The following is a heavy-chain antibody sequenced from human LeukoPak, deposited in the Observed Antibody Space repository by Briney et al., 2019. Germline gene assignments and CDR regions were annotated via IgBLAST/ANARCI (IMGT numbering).Heavy chain of an antibody. CDR2: VSGSGESI. CDR3: AKSQPSAISWFDP. D-gene: IGHD2-2*02. Sequence: GESLKISCAASGFTFGSYAMNWVHQAPGKGLEWVSAVSGSGESIYYADSVKGRFTISRDNSKNTLYLQMNSLRAEDTAVYYCAKSQPSAISWFDPWGQGTLVTVSS. V-gene: IGHV3-23*01. J-gene: IGHJ5*02. CDR1: GFTFGSYA.